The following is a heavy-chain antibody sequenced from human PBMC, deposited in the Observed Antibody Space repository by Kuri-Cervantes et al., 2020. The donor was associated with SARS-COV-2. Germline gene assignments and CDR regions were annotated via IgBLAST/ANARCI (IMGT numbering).Heavy chain of an antibody. Sequence: LRLSCTVSGGSISSGSYYWSWIRQPAGKGLEWIGYIYTSGSTNYNPSLKGRVTISVDTSKNQFSLKLSSVTAADTAVYYCARETGEGWSDPWGQGTLVTVSS. D-gene: IGHD7-27*01. CDR1: GGSISSGSYY. J-gene: IGHJ5*02. CDR3: ARETGEGWSDP. CDR2: IYTSGST. V-gene: IGHV4-61*09.